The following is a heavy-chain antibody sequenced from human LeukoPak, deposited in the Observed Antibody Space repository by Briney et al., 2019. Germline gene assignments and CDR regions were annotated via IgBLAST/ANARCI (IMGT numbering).Heavy chain of an antibody. CDR3: ARALNDYGDLDHFDY. Sequence: GGSLRLSCAASGFTFSDYYMSWIRQALGKGLEWVSYISSSGSTIYYADSVKGRFTISRDNAKNSLYLQMNSLRAEDTAVYYCARALNDYGDLDHFDYWGQGTLVTVSS. D-gene: IGHD4-17*01. CDR2: ISSSGSTI. CDR1: GFTFSDYY. J-gene: IGHJ4*02. V-gene: IGHV3-11*01.